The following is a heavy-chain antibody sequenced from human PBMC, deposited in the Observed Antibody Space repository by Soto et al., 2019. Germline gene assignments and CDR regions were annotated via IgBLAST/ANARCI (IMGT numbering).Heavy chain of an antibody. Sequence: EVHLLESGGGLVQPGGSLRLSCAASGFTFSSRAMSWVRQAPGKGLDWVSIISASGDNTYYADSVKGRFTISRDNSKNTLYLQVNSLRAEDTAVYYCAKLTYSDLWSGSHDSWGQGPLVPVSS. CDR1: GFTFSSRA. J-gene: IGHJ4*02. D-gene: IGHD3-3*01. V-gene: IGHV3-23*01. CDR2: ISASGDNT. CDR3: AKLTYSDLWSGSHDS.